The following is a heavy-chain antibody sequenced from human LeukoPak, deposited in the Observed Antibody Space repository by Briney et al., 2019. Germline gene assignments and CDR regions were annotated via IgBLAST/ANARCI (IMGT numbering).Heavy chain of an antibody. D-gene: IGHD3-10*01. CDR1: GFTFSSYS. CDR2: ISSSSSTI. J-gene: IGHJ4*02. V-gene: IGHV3-48*04. Sequence: PGGSLRLSCAASGFTFSSYSMNWVRQAPGKGLEWVSYISSSSSTIYYADFVKGRFTISRDNAKNSLYLQLNSLRAEDMALYYCAKDSSYYYGSGSPFDYWGQGTLVTVSS. CDR3: AKDSSYYYGSGSPFDY.